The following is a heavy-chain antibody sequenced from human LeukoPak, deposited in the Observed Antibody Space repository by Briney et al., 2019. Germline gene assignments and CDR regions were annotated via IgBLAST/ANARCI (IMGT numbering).Heavy chain of an antibody. V-gene: IGHV3-66*01. D-gene: IGHD6-19*01. J-gene: IGHJ5*02. Sequence: GGSLRLSCTASGFTVSSSYMSWVRQAPGKGLEWVSVMYSGGTTYYADSVKGRFTISRDNSKNTLYLEMNSLRAEDTAAYYCARAAGYSSGLNWFDPWGQGTLVTVSS. CDR3: ARAAGYSSGLNWFDP. CDR2: MYSGGTT. CDR1: GFTVSSSY.